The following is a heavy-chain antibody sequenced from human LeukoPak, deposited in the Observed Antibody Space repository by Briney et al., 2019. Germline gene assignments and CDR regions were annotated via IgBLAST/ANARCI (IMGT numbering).Heavy chain of an antibody. CDR3: ARSWFGELLSLNLDY. D-gene: IGHD3-10*01. CDR2: IKQDGGEK. CDR1: GFTFSSYW. Sequence: PGGSLRLSCAASGFTFSSYWMSWVRQAPGKGLEWVANIKQDGGEKYYVDSVKGRFTISRDNAKNSLYLQMNSLRAEDTAVYYCARSWFGELLSLNLDYWGQGTLVTVSS. J-gene: IGHJ4*02. V-gene: IGHV3-7*01.